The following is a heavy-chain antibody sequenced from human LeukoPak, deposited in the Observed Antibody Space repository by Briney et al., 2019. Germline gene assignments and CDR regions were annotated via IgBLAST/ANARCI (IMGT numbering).Heavy chain of an antibody. J-gene: IGHJ4*02. CDR3: AKAGGNWVSHFDY. D-gene: IGHD3-16*01. Sequence: GGSLRLSCVASGFTFSSYAMTWARQAPGKGLEWVSAISGSGDSTYYADSVKGRFTISRDNSKNTLYLQMNSLRAEDTAVFYCAKAGGNWVSHFDYWGQGTLVTVSS. CDR1: GFTFSSYA. CDR2: ISGSGDST. V-gene: IGHV3-23*01.